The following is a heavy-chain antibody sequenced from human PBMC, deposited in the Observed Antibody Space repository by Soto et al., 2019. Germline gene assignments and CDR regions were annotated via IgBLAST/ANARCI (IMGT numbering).Heavy chain of an antibody. Sequence: SETLSLTCTVSGDSINSFYWNWIRQPPGRGLEWIGLIYYSGTTNYNPSLKSRVTITVDTSKNQFSLNLSSVTAADTAMYYCARGGYYYYYGMDVWGQGTTVTVSS. CDR2: IYYSGTT. J-gene: IGHJ6*02. V-gene: IGHV4-59*01. CDR3: ARGGYYYYYGMDV. CDR1: GDSINSFY.